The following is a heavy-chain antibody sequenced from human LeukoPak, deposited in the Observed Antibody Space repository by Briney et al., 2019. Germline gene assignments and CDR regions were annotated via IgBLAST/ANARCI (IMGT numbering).Heavy chain of an antibody. CDR1: GGTFSSYA. CDR3: ARDYFAGGWMVDAFDI. V-gene: IGHV1-69*05. J-gene: IGHJ3*02. CDR2: IIPIFGTA. Sequence: SVKVSCKASGGTFSSYAISWVRQAPGQGLEWMGRIIPIFGTANYAQKFQGRVTIATDESTSTAYMELSSLRSEDTAVYYCARDYFAGGWMVDAFDIWGQGTMVTVSS. D-gene: IGHD6-19*01.